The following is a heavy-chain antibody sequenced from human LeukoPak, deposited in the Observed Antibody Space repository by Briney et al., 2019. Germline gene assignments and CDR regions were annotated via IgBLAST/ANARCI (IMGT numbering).Heavy chain of an antibody. J-gene: IGHJ6*02. CDR1: GGSISSGSYH. V-gene: IGHV4-61*02. CDR3: ATQSWDPEDYYYYGMDV. Sequence: SQTLSLTCTVSGGSISSGSYHWSWIRQPAGTGLEWIGRIYTSGSTNYNPSLKSRVTISVDTSKNQFSLKLSSVTAADTAVYYCATQSWDPEDYYYYGMDVWGQGTTVTVSS. CDR2: IYTSGST. D-gene: IGHD1-14*01.